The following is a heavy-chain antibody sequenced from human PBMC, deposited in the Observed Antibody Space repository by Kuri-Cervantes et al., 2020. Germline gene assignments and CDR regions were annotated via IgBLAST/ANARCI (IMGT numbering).Heavy chain of an antibody. J-gene: IGHJ6*02. V-gene: IGHV1-8*02. CDR3: ARGSPSGSYLFYYYYGMDV. CDR1: GGTFSSYA. D-gene: IGHD1-26*01. Sequence: ASVKVSCKASGGTFSSYAISWVRQATGQGLEWMGWMNPNSGNTGYAQKFQGRVTMTRNTSISTAYMELSSLRSEDTAVYYCARGSPSGSYLFYYYYGMDVWGQGTTVTVSS. CDR2: MNPNSGNT.